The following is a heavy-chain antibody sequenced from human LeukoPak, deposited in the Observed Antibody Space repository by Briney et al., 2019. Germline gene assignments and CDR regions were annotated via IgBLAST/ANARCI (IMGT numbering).Heavy chain of an antibody. D-gene: IGHD6-13*01. Sequence: ASVKVSCKASGYTFTSYGISWVRQAPGQGLEWMGGIIPIFGTANYAQKFQGRVTITADESTSTAYMELSSLRSDDTAVYYCARRGIAASGEDYWGQGTLVTVSS. CDR3: ARRGIAASGEDY. J-gene: IGHJ4*02. V-gene: IGHV1-69*13. CDR1: GYTFTSYG. CDR2: IIPIFGTA.